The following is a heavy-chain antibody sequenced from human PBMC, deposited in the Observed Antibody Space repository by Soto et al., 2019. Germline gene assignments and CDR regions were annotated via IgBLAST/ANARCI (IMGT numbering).Heavy chain of an antibody. V-gene: IGHV3-30*18. CDR3: AKRITISAYGDYYYYGMDV. J-gene: IGHJ6*02. Sequence: QVQLVESGGGVVQPGRSRRLSCAASGFTFKNYGMFWVRQAPGTGLEWVALISHDGSQRFYADSVKGRFTISRDDSKNTVSLQMNSLRAEDTAIYYCAKRITISAYGDYYYYGMDVWGQGTTVLVSS. CDR1: GFTFKNYG. D-gene: IGHD3-3*01. CDR2: ISHDGSQR.